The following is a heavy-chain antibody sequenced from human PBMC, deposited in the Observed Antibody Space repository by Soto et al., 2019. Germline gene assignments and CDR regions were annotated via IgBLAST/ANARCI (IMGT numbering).Heavy chain of an antibody. J-gene: IGHJ4*01. CDR1: GGSISGYY. V-gene: IGHV4-59*08. CDR3: ARRYCGGGSCYSSLDY. CDR2: IYYTGSA. Sequence: SATLSLTCTVSGGSISGYYWSWIRQPPGKGLEWIGYIYYTGSANYNPSLRSRVTMSVDTSKNQFSLKLTSVTAADTAVYYCARRYCGGGSCYSSLDYWGHGTLVTVSS. D-gene: IGHD2-15*01.